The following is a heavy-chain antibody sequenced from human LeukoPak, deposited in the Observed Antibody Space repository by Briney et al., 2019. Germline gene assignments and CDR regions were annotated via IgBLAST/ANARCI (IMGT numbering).Heavy chain of an antibody. J-gene: IGHJ4*02. CDR3: AKDLRLAARSPRNDDIFDY. CDR1: GFTFSSYG. D-gene: IGHD6-6*01. Sequence: PGGSLRLSCAASGFTFSSYGMHWVRQAPGKGLEWVAVISYDGSNKYYADSVKGRFTISRDNSKNTLYLQMNSLRAEDTAVYYCAKDLRLAARSPRNDDIFDYWGQGTLVTVSS. CDR2: ISYDGSNK. V-gene: IGHV3-30*18.